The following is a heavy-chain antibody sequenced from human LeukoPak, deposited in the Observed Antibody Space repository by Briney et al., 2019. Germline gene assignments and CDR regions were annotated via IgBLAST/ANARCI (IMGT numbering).Heavy chain of an antibody. D-gene: IGHD6-13*01. J-gene: IGHJ4*02. CDR2: IYTSGST. CDR1: GGSISSYY. V-gene: IGHV4-4*07. CDR3: ARDYSSSRAPYFDY. Sequence: PSETLSLTCTVSGGSISSYYWSWIRQPAGKGLEWIGRIYTSGSTNYNPSLKSRVTMSVDTSKNQFSLKLSSVTAADTAVYYCARDYSSSRAPYFDYWGQGTLVTVSS.